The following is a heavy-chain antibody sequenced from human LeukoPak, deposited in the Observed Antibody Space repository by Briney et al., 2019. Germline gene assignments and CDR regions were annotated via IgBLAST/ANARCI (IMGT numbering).Heavy chain of an antibody. CDR3: ARHPFSTPFDY. CDR1: GGSISGYY. D-gene: IGHD3-16*01. V-gene: IGHV4-59*08. Sequence: SETLSLTCSVSGGSISGYYWSWIRQPPGQGLEWIGYMYETGHTMYNSSLKSRVTMSLDTSRNHFSLSLSSVTAADTAAYYCARHPFSTPFDYWGPGTLVTVSS. J-gene: IGHJ4*02. CDR2: MYETGHT.